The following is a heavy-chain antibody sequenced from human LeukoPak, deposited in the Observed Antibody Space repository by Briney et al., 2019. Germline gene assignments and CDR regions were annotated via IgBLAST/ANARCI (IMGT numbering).Heavy chain of an antibody. CDR3: VRRVDTIGYLHY. V-gene: IGHV5-51*01. Sequence: GESLKISCKASGYSFTTYWIGWVREMPGRGLEWMGIIYPGDSDTRYIPSLQGQVTISADKSITTAYLQWSSLKASDTAIYYCVRRVDTIGYLHYWGQGTLVTVSS. D-gene: IGHD3-22*01. CDR1: GYSFTTYW. J-gene: IGHJ4*02. CDR2: IYPGDSDT.